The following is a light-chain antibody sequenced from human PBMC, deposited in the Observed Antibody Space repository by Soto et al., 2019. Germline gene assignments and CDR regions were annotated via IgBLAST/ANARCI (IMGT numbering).Light chain of an antibody. CDR3: SSYAGSNNWN. CDR2: EVS. Sequence: QSALTQPPSGSGSPGQSVTISCTGTSSDVGGYNYVSWYQQHPGKAPKLMIYEVSKRPSGVPDRFSGSKSGNTASLTVSGLQAEDEADYYCSSYAGSNNWNFGTGTKVTVL. J-gene: IGLJ1*01. CDR1: SSDVGGYNY. V-gene: IGLV2-8*01.